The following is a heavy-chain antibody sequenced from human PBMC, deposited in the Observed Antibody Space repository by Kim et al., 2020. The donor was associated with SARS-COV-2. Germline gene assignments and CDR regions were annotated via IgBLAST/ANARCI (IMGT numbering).Heavy chain of an antibody. CDR1: GGSISTYY. J-gene: IGHJ2*01. CDR2: ISYSGST. CDR3: ARGGVKQWLGL. Sequence: SETLSLTCTVSGGSISTYYWNWIRQSPQKGLEWIGFISYSGSTNYNPSLKSRVAISVDSSKNQFSLNLSSVTAADTAVYYCARGGVKQWLGLWGRGTLVTVSP. V-gene: IGHV4-59*13. D-gene: IGHD6-19*01.